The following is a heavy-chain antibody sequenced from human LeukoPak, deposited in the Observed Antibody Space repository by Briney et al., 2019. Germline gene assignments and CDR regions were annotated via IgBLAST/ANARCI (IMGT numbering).Heavy chain of an antibody. CDR3: ARVGIQLWPGDY. D-gene: IGHD5-18*01. CDR2: IYYSGST. Sequence: SQTLSLTCTVSGGSISSGDYYWSWIRQPPGKGLEWIGYIYYSGSTYYNPSLKSRVTISVDTSKNQFSLKLSSVTAADTAVYYCARVGIQLWPGDYWGQGTLVTVSS. CDR1: GGSISSGDYY. J-gene: IGHJ4*02. V-gene: IGHV4-30-4*01.